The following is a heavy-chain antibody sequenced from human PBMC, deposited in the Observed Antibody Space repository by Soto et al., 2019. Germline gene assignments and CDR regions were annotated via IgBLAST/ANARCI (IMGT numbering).Heavy chain of an antibody. CDR1: GGSISSSSYY. CDR2: IYYSGST. V-gene: IGHV4-39*01. J-gene: IGHJ6*03. Sequence: PSDTLSLTCTVSGGSISSSSYYWGWIRQPPGKGLEWIGSIYYSGSTYYNPSLKSRVTISVDTSKNQFSLKLSSVTAADTAVYYCARQSLEHYDFWSGYYYYYMDVWGKGTTVTVS. CDR3: ARQSLEHYDFWSGYYYYYMDV. D-gene: IGHD3-3*01.